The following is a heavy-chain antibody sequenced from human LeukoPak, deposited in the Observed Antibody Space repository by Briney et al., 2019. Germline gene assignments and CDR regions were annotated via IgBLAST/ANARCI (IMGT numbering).Heavy chain of an antibody. J-gene: IGHJ4*02. D-gene: IGHD4-23*01. Sequence: GGSLRLSCAASGFTFSSTSMSWVRQAPGKGLEWVAVTVGGGDGTYYADSVKGRFTISRDNSKNTLYLQINSLRAEDTALYHCAKERSLNGGYSDGYFDHWGQGTLVAVSS. CDR1: GFTFSSTS. CDR3: AKERSLNGGYSDGYFDH. V-gene: IGHV3-23*01. CDR2: TVGGGDGT.